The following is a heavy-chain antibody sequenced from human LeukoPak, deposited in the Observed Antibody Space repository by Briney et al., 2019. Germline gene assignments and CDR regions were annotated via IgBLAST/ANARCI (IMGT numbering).Heavy chain of an antibody. D-gene: IGHD6-19*01. V-gene: IGHV4-59*12. J-gene: IGHJ4*02. Sequence: SETLSLTCTVSGGSISSYYWSWIRQPPGKGLEWIGYIYYSGSTNFNPSLTSRVTISVDTSKKQLSLKVNSVTAADTAVYYCARRYSSGNYYFDSWGQGTLVTVSS. CDR1: GGSISSYY. CDR3: ARRYSSGNYYFDS. CDR2: IYYSGST.